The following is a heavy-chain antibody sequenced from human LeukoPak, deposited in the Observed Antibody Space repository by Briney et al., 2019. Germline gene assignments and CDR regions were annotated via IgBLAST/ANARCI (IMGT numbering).Heavy chain of an antibody. CDR3: AAITAAGYFDY. CDR1: GFTFSSYS. J-gene: IGHJ4*02. CDR2: IISTSTYM. Sequence: GGSLRLSCAASGFTFSSYSMSWVRQAPGKGLEWVSSIISTSTYMSYADSVKGRFTISRDNAKKSVYLQMNSLRAEDTAVFYCAAITAAGYFDYWGQGTLVTVSS. V-gene: IGHV3-21*01. D-gene: IGHD6-13*01.